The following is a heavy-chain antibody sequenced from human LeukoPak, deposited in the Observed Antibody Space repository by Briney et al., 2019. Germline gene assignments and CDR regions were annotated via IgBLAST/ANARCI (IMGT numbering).Heavy chain of an antibody. CDR2: IKQDGSEK. CDR1: GFTFSSYW. V-gene: IGHV3-7*01. CDR3: ARDPMYYDILTGSFDY. Sequence: GGSLRLSCAASGFTFSSYWMSWVRQAPGKGLEWVANIKQDGSEKYYVDSVKGRFTISRDNAKNSLYLQMNSLRAEDTAVYYCARDPMYYDILTGSFDYWGQGTLVTVSS. D-gene: IGHD3-9*01. J-gene: IGHJ4*02.